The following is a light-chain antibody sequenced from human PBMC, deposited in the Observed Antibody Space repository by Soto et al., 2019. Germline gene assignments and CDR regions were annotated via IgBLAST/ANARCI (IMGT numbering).Light chain of an antibody. CDR1: QSISTY. J-gene: IGKJ2*01. Sequence: DIHMTQSPSSLSASVGDRVTITYRASQSISTYLNWYQQKLGRAPELLIYAASSLQSGVLSRFSSSGSWTDFTLTISSLQPEDFATSYSQLSLKISYIFSQGTKLEI. CDR3: QLSLKISYI. CDR2: AAS. V-gene: IGKV1-39*01.